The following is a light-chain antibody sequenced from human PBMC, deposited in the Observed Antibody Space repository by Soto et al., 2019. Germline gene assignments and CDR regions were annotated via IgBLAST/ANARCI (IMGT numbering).Light chain of an antibody. V-gene: IGKV3-15*01. CDR2: GAS. J-gene: IGKJ4*01. Sequence: EIVMTQSPATLSVSPGERATLSCRASQSVSSNLAWYQQKPGQAPRLLIYGASTRATGIPARFSGSGSGTEFTLTISSLQSEDFAVYYCQCGITFDGGTKVEIK. CDR1: QSVSSN. CDR3: QCGIT.